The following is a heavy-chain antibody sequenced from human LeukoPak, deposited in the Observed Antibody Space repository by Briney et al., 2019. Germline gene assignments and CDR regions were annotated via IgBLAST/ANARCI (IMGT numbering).Heavy chain of an antibody. D-gene: IGHD3-22*01. CDR2: IYYSGST. Sequence: PSETLSLTCTVSGGSISSGDYYWSWIRQPPGKGLEWIGYIYYSGSTYYNPSLKSRVTISVDTSKNQFSLKLSSVTAADTAVYYCARDAPDSSGLDVWGQGTTVTVSS. V-gene: IGHV4-30-4*01. J-gene: IGHJ6*02. CDR1: GGSISSGDYY. CDR3: ARDAPDSSGLDV.